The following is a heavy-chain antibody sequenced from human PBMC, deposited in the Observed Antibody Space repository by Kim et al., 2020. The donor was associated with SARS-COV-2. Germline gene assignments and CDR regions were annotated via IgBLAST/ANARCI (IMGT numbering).Heavy chain of an antibody. V-gene: IGHV1-69*13. Sequence: SVKVSCKASGGTFSSYAISWVRQAPGQGLEWMGGIIPIFGTANYAQKFQGRVTITADESTSTAYMELSSLRSEDTAVYYCARSGQAPYYYGSGSYYQGPSGGVFDYWGQGTLVTVSS. D-gene: IGHD3-10*01. CDR1: GGTFSSYA. J-gene: IGHJ4*02. CDR2: IIPIFGTA. CDR3: ARSGQAPYYYGSGSYYQGPSGGVFDY.